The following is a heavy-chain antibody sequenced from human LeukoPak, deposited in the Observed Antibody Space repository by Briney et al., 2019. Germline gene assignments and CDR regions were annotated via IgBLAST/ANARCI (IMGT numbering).Heavy chain of an antibody. Sequence: AGGSLRLSCAASGFTFSSYAMSWVRQAPGKGLEWVSAISGSGGSTYYADSVKGRFTISRDNSKNTLYLQMNSLRAEDMAVYYCAKDIGPYGDSVLDYWGQGTLVTVSS. V-gene: IGHV3-23*01. CDR2: ISGSGGST. J-gene: IGHJ4*02. CDR3: AKDIGPYGDSVLDY. CDR1: GFTFSSYA. D-gene: IGHD4-17*01.